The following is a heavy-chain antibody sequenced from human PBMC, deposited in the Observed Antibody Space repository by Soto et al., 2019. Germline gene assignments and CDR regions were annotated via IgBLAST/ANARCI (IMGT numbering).Heavy chain of an antibody. CDR3: ASRLDY. V-gene: IGHV4-34*01. CDR1: GGSLSGYY. Sequence: SETLCLTCAVYGGSLSGYYWSWIRQPPGKGLEWIGEINHSGSTNYNPSLKSRVTISVDTSKNQFSLKLSSVTAADTAVYYCASRLDYWGHGTLVTVYS. J-gene: IGHJ4*01. CDR2: INHSGST.